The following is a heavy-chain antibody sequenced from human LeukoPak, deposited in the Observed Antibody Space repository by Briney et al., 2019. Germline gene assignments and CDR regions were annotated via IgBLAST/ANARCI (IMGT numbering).Heavy chain of an antibody. J-gene: IGHJ4*01. Sequence: RPSETLSLTCTVSGSSIRSSSYHWGWVRQPPGKGLEWIGNIHYSGSTSYNPSLKSRVTLSVDTSKNQFSLKLSSVTAADTAVFYCARLTGRDTSDWPYFHYWGQGALVTVSS. D-gene: IGHD2-2*01. CDR3: ARLTGRDTSDWPYFHY. CDR2: IHYSGST. V-gene: IGHV4-39*01. CDR1: GSSIRSSSYH.